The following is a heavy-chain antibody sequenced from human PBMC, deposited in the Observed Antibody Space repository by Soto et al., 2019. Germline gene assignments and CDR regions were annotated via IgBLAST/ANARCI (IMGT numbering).Heavy chain of an antibody. V-gene: IGHV4-59*12. Sequence: PSETLSLTCTVSGGSISSYYWSWIRQPPGKGLEWIGYIYYSGSTNYNPSLKSRVTISVDTSKNQFSLKLSSVTAADTAVYYCARSRYSYGSTGDRYDAYDIWGQGTMVTVS. CDR2: IYYSGST. D-gene: IGHD5-18*01. CDR1: GGSISSYY. CDR3: ARSRYSYGSTGDRYDAYDI. J-gene: IGHJ3*02.